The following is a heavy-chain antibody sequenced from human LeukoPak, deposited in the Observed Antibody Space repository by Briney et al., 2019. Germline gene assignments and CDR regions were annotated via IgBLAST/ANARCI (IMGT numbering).Heavy chain of an antibody. CDR3: ARGRDYYAITGYHNWFDA. V-gene: IGHV1-46*01. CDR1: GYTSTRYY. CDR2: ISPSGDTT. D-gene: IGHD3-22*01. J-gene: IGHJ5*02. Sequence: ASVTVSCKASGYTSTRYYMHWLRQAPGQGLEWMGIISPSGDTTSYAQKFQGRVTMTRDTSTRTVYLDLSSLRSEDTAVYYCARGRDYYAITGYHNWFDAWGQGTLVTVSS.